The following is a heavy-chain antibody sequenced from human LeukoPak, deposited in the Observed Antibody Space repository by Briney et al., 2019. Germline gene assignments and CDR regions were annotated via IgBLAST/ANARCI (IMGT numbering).Heavy chain of an antibody. CDR1: GRSIRSYY. V-gene: IGHV4-59*08. CDR2: IYYSGNT. CDR3: ARTYCSGGSCHFDY. J-gene: IGHJ4*02. Sequence: SETLSLTCTFSGRSIRSYYWSWIRQPPGRGLEWIGYIYYSGNTDSNPSLKSRVTISVDTSKNQFSLKLSSVTAADTAVYYCARTYCSGGSCHFDYWGQGTLVTVSS. D-gene: IGHD2-15*01.